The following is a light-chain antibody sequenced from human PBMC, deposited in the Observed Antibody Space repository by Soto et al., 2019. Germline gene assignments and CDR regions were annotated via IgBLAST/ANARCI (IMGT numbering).Light chain of an antibody. V-gene: IGLV1-40*01. J-gene: IGLJ3*02. CDR3: QSFDSSLSAEV. CDR1: SSNIGAGYD. Sequence: QYVLTQPPSVSGAPGQRATISCTGGSSNIGAGYDVHWYQQLPGAAPKLLIYGDNNRPSGVPDRFSGSKSDTSASLAITGLQAEDEADYYCQSFDSSLSAEVFGGGTKLTVL. CDR2: GDN.